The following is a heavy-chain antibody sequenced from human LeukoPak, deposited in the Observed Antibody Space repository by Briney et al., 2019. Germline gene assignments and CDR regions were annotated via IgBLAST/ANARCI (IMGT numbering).Heavy chain of an antibody. D-gene: IGHD2-2*01. J-gene: IGHJ6*03. CDR1: GYTLTELS. CDR3: AADSRHCSSTSCFNHYYYYYMDV. CDR2: FDPEDGEK. V-gene: IGHV1-24*01. Sequence: ASVKVSCKVSGYTLTELSMHWVRQAPGKGLEWMGGFDPEDGEKIYAQKFQGRVTMTEDTSTDTAYMELSSLRSEDTAVYYCAADSRHCSSTSCFNHYYYYYMDVWGKGTTVTVSS.